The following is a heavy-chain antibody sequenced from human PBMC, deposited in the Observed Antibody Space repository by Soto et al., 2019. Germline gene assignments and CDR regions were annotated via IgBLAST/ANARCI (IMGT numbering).Heavy chain of an antibody. V-gene: IGHV4-59*08. D-gene: IGHD6-13*01. Sequence: QVQLQESGPGLVKPSETLSLTCTVSGGSISSYYWSWIRQPPGKGLEWIGYIYYSGSTNYNPSLKSRVTISVDTSKNQFSLELSSVTAAATAVYYCAKKKGQQLDNWFDPWGQGTLVTVSS. CDR3: AKKKGQQLDNWFDP. CDR2: IYYSGST. CDR1: GGSISSYY. J-gene: IGHJ5*02.